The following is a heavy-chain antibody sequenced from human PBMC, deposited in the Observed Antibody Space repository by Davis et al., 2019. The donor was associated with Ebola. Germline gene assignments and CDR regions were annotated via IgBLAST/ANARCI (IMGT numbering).Heavy chain of an antibody. CDR1: GFTFSSYG. CDR2: ISYDGSNK. CDR3: AKDWRYDSRLRKSYYYGMDV. Sequence: PGGSLRLSCAASGFTFSSYGMHWVRQAPGKGLEWVAVISYDGSNKYYADSVKGRFTISRDNSKNTVDLQMSSLRREDTAVYYCAKDWRYDSRLRKSYYYGMDVWGQGTTVTVSS. J-gene: IGHJ6*02. D-gene: IGHD3-22*01. V-gene: IGHV3-30*18.